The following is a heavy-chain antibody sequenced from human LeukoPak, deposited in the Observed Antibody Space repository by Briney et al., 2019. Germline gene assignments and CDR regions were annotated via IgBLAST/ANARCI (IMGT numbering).Heavy chain of an antibody. Sequence: NPSETLSLTCAVYGGSFSGYYWSWIRQPPGKGLEWIGEINHSGSTYYNPSLKSRVTISVDTSKNQFSLKLSSVTAADTAVYYCAREVAHDSSLNWFDPWGQGTLVTVSS. CDR1: GGSFSGYY. J-gene: IGHJ5*02. V-gene: IGHV4-34*09. D-gene: IGHD3-22*01. CDR2: INHSGST. CDR3: AREVAHDSSLNWFDP.